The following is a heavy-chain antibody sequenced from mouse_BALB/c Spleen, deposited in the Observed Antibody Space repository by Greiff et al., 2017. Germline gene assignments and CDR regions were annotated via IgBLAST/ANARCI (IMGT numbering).Heavy chain of an antibody. J-gene: IGHJ4*01. CDR1: GFTFSDYY. D-gene: IGHD1-1*01. Sequence: EVKLVESGGGLVKPGGSLKLSCAASGFTFSDYYMYWVRQTPEKRLEWVATISDGGSYTYYPDSVKGRFTISRDNAKNNLYLQMSSLKSEDTAMYYCARADYGEDAMDYWGQGTSVTVSS. V-gene: IGHV5-4*02. CDR2: ISDGGSYT. CDR3: ARADYGEDAMDY.